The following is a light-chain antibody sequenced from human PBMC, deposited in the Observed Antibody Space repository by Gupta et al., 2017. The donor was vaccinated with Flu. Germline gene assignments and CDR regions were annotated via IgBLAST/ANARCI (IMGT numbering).Light chain of an antibody. V-gene: IGKV3-20*01. Sequence: IVLPQSPGTLSLSPGERATLSYRASQSVSSRYLAWYQQKPGQAPRPLIYGASSRAKGSPARCSGSGGGSDCSLTITRRGPEDCEVYYWQQENSQHPTYTFGQGTKLEIK. CDR1: QSVSSRY. J-gene: IGKJ2*01. CDR2: GAS. CDR3: QQENSQHPTYT.